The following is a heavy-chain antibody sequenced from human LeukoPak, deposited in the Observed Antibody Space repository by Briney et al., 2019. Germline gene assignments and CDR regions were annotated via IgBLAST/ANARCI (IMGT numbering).Heavy chain of an antibody. V-gene: IGHV4-61*02. CDR3: GRWARY. CDR1: GGSISSIPYH. CDR2: VYPTGNT. J-gene: IGHJ4*02. Sequence: PSQTLSLTRSVSGGSISSIPYHWTWIRQPAGKGLEWIGRVYPTGNTNYNPSLKSRVIISIDTSKNEFYLKLNSVTAADTAVYYCGRWARYWGQGILVTVSS.